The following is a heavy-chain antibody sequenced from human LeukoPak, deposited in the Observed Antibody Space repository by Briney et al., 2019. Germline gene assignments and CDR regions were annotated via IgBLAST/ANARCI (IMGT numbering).Heavy chain of an antibody. J-gene: IGHJ4*02. CDR1: GFTFSSYW. CDR2: IKQDGSEK. Sequence: GGSLRLSCAASGFTFSSYWMSWVRQAPGKGLEWVANIKQDGSEKYYVDSVKGRFTISRDNAKNSLYLQMNSLRAEDTAVYYCARGAPVDTAMVIDYWGQGTLVTVSS. V-gene: IGHV3-7*01. CDR3: ARGAPVDTAMVIDY. D-gene: IGHD5-18*01.